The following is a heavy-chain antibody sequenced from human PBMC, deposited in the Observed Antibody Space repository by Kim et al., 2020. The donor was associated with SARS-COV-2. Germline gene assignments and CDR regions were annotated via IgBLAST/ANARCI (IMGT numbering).Heavy chain of an antibody. J-gene: IGHJ4*02. CDR3: ARENYDILTGYHYYFDY. V-gene: IGHV3-33*01. Sequence: GGSLRLSCAASGFTFSSYGMHWVRQAPGKGLEWVAVIWYDGSNKYYADSVKGRFTISRDNSKNTLYLQMNSLRAEDTAVYYCARENYDILTGYHYYFDYWGQGTLVTVSS. CDR2: IWYDGSNK. D-gene: IGHD3-9*01. CDR1: GFTFSSYG.